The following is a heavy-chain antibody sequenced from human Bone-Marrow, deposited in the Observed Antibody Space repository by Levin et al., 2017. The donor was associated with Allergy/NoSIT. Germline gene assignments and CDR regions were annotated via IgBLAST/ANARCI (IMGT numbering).Heavy chain of an antibody. Sequence: LSLTCAASGFAFNSYSMNWVRQAPGKGLEWVSYIRSSDSLIWYADSVRGRFTISTDNAKNSLYLQMNSLRDEDTAVYYCATDAQYAFDNWGQGILVTVSS. V-gene: IGHV3-48*02. D-gene: IGHD2-2*01. CDR1: GFAFNSYS. CDR3: ATDAQYAFDN. J-gene: IGHJ4*02. CDR2: IRSSDSLI.